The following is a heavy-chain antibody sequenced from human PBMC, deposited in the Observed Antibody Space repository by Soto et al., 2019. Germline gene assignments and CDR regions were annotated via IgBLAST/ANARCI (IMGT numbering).Heavy chain of an antibody. D-gene: IGHD4-17*01. V-gene: IGHV4-39*01. Sequence: QLQLQESGPGLVKPSETLSLTCTVSGGSISSSSYYWGWIRQPPGKGLEWIGSIYYSGSTYYNPSLKSRVTISVDTSKNQFSLKLSSVTAADTAVYYCARQLRKYGDKDYWGKGTLVTVSS. CDR3: ARQLRKYGDKDY. CDR2: IYYSGST. J-gene: IGHJ4*02. CDR1: GGSISSSSYY.